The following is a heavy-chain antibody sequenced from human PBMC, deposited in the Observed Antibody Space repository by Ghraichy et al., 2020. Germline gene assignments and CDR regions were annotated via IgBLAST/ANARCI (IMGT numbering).Heavy chain of an antibody. CDR1: GFTFSSYS. D-gene: IGHD4-17*01. CDR3: ARDATTVTGVYSYYYYYMDV. CDR2: VSSSSGAM. J-gene: IGHJ6*03. V-gene: IGHV3-48*02. Sequence: LSLTCAASGFTFSSYSMNWVRQSPGEGLEWVSYVSSSSGAMYYADSVKGRFTISRDNAKNSLFLQMNSLRDEDTAVYYCARDATTVTGVYSYYYYYMDVWGKGTTVTVSS.